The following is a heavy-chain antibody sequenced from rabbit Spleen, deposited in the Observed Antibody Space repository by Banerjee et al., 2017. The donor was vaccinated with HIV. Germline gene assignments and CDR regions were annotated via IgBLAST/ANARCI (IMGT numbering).Heavy chain of an antibody. D-gene: IGHD8-1*01. CDR1: GFSFSSGYY. CDR3: ASGSSYYSGFWL. Sequence: QSLEESGGDLVKPGASLTLTCTASGFSFSSGYYMCWVRQAPGKGLEWIACIYTGSSGTTYYASWAKGRFTISKTSSTTVTLQMTSLTAADTATYFCASGSSYYSGFWLWGPGTLVTVS. V-gene: IGHV1S40*01. J-gene: IGHJ4*01. CDR2: IYTGSSGTT.